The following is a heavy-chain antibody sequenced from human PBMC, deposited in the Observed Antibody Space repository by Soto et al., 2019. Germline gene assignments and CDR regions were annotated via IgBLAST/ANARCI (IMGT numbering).Heavy chain of an antibody. CDR1: GFTFSSYW. CDR3: ARDIHPQIYSDY. V-gene: IGHV3-7*01. Sequence: ASGFTFSSYWMSWVRQAPGKGLEWVANIKQDGSEKYYVDSVKGRFTISRDNAKNSLYLQMNSLRAEDTAVYYCARDIHPQIYSDYWDQGTLVTVPQ. CDR2: IKQDGSEK. J-gene: IGHJ4*02. D-gene: IGHD2-2*02.